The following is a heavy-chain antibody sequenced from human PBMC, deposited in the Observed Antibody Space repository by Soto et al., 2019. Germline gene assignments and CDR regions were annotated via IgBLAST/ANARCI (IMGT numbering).Heavy chain of an antibody. D-gene: IGHD4-17*01. V-gene: IGHV3-30*18. CDR2: ISYHGSDK. CDR3: AKGQLTTTVTTVGY. J-gene: IGHJ4*02. CDR1: GFTFSNYG. Sequence: QVQLVESGGGVVQPGRSLRLSCAASGFTFSNYGMHWVRQAPGKGLEWVAVISYHGSDKYYADSVKGRFTISRDNSKNTLYLQMDSLRAEDTAVYYCAKGQLTTTVTTVGYWGQGTLVTVSS.